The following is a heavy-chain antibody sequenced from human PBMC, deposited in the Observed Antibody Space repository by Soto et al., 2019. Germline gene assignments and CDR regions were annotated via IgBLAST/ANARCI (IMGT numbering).Heavy chain of an antibody. V-gene: IGHV1-2*04. J-gene: IGHJ4*02. CDR1: GYTFTAYY. CDR3: ARGGYTYGYGLDY. Sequence: QVQLVQSGAEVKKLGASVKVSCKASGYTFTAYYIHWVRQAPGQGLEWVGWINPNSGDTNYAQRFQGWVTMTGDTSVSTAYMDLTRLRSDDTAVYYCARGGYTYGYGLDYWGQGTLGTVSS. CDR2: INPNSGDT. D-gene: IGHD5-18*01.